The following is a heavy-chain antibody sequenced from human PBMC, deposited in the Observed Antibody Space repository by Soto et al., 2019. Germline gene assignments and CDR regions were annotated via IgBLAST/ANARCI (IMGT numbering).Heavy chain of an antibody. J-gene: IGHJ6*02. CDR1: GYIFVNYG. V-gene: IGHV1-18*01. CDR2: ISPYTGNT. D-gene: IGHD3-16*01. CDR3: VMVDNYVPPTPQDV. Sequence: QVQLVQSGDEVKKPGASVKVSCKASGYIFVNYGIAWVRQAPGQGLEWMGWISPYTGNTHSATKIQGRLTMTTDTSPSTAYRDLGSLQPDDTAVYYCVMVDNYVPPTPQDVWGQGTTVTVSS.